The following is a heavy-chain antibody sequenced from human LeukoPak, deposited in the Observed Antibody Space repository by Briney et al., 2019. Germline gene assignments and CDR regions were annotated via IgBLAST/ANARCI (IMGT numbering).Heavy chain of an antibody. CDR2: ISSSSSYI. CDR1: GFTFSSYS. J-gene: IGHJ4*02. V-gene: IGHV3-21*01. CDR3: ARGWHCSSTSCTLTSPDY. Sequence: PGGSLRLSCAASGFTFSSYSMNWVRQAPGKGLEWVSSISSSSSYIYYADSVKGRFTISRDNAKNSLYLQMNSLRAEDTAVYYCARGWHCSSTSCTLTSPDYWGQGTLITVSS. D-gene: IGHD2-2*01.